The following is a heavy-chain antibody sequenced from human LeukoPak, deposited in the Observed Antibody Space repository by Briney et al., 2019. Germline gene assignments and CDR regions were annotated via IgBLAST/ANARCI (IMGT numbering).Heavy chain of an antibody. V-gene: IGHV3-7*01. CDR2: INQDGSEI. CDR3: ASSWGSAIDF. Sequence: GGSLRLSCAASGFTFSRFRMSWVRRPPGKGLEWVANINQDGSEIYYVDSVKGRLTVSTDNAKNSLYLQMTSLRAEDTAVYYCASSWGSAIDFWGQGTLVTVSS. J-gene: IGHJ4*02. D-gene: IGHD2-15*01. CDR1: GFTFSRFR.